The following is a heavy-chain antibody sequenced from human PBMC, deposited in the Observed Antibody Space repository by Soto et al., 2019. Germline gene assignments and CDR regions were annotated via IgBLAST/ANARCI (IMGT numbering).Heavy chain of an antibody. Sequence: SVKVSCKASGGTFSSYAISWVRQAPGQGLEWMGGIIPIFGTANYAQKFQGRVTITADESTSTAYMELSSLRSEDTAVYYCARLDTAMEPFDYWGRGTLVTVSS. CDR2: IIPIFGTA. V-gene: IGHV1-69*13. CDR3: ARLDTAMEPFDY. CDR1: GGTFSSYA. D-gene: IGHD5-18*01. J-gene: IGHJ4*02.